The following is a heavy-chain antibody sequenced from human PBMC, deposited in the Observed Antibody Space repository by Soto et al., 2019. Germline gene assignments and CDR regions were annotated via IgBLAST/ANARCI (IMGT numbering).Heavy chain of an antibody. CDR1: GGTFSSYA. D-gene: IGHD6-19*01. CDR3: ARDRPRTGYSSGWYRTYFDY. CDR2: IIPIFGTA. J-gene: IGHJ4*02. Sequence: QVLLVQSGAEVKKPGSSVKVSCKASGGTFSSYAISWVRQAPGQGLEWMGGIIPIFGTANYAQKFQGRVTITADESTSTAYMELSSLRSEDTAVYYCARDRPRTGYSSGWYRTYFDYWGQGTLVTVSS. V-gene: IGHV1-69*01.